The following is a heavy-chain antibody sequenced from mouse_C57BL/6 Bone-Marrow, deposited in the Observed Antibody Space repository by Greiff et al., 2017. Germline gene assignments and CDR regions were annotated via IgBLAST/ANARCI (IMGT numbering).Heavy chain of an antibody. CDR2: ISDGGSYT. J-gene: IGHJ1*03. D-gene: IGHD1-1*01. V-gene: IGHV5-4*01. Sequence: EVQLVESGGGLVKPGGSLKLSRAASGFTFSSYAMSWVRQTPEKRLEWVATISDGGSYTYYPDNVKGRFTISRDNAKNNLYLQMSHLKSEDTAMYYCARDQDGSSYWYFDVWGTGTTVTVSS. CDR3: ARDQDGSSYWYFDV. CDR1: GFTFSSYA.